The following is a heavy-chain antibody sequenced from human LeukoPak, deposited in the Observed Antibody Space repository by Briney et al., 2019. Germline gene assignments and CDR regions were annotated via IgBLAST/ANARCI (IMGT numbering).Heavy chain of an antibody. Sequence: ASVKVSCKASGYTFTSYDINWVRQATGQGLEWMGWINPNSGGTDYAQKFQGRVTMTRDTSISTAYMELSRLRSDDTAVYYCARVTATGTTGHWGQGTLVTVSS. CDR1: GYTFTSYD. V-gene: IGHV1-2*02. CDR2: INPNSGGT. D-gene: IGHD1-1*01. J-gene: IGHJ4*02. CDR3: ARVTATGTTGH.